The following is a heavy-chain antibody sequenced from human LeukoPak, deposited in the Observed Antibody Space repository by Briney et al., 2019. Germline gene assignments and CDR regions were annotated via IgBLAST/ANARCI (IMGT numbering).Heavy chain of an antibody. CDR1: GFTFSSYG. D-gene: IGHD5-18*01. CDR2: ISGSGGST. V-gene: IGHV3-23*01. J-gene: IGHJ4*02. CDR3: AREVGNSYGRLYFDY. Sequence: GGSLRLSCAASGFTFSSYGMSWVRQAPGKGLEWVSAISGSGGSTYYADSVKGRFTISRDNSKNTLYLQMNSLRAEDTAVYYCAREVGNSYGRLYFDYWGQGTLVTVSS.